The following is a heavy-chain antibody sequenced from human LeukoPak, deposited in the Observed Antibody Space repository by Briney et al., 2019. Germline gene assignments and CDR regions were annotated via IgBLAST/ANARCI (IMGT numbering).Heavy chain of an antibody. CDR1: GGSISSTVYY. CDR2: ISYSGST. Sequence: SETLSLTCTVSGGSISSTVYYWAWIRQPPGKGLEWIGSISYSGSTYYSPSLKSRVTISVDTSKKQFSLKLSSVTAADTAVYYCARGEDLLGYMDVWGKGTTVTVSS. CDR3: ARGEDLLGYMDV. D-gene: IGHD3-10*01. V-gene: IGHV4-39*01. J-gene: IGHJ6*03.